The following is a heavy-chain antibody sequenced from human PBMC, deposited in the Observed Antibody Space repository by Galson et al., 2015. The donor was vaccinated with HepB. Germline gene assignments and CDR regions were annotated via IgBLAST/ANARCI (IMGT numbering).Heavy chain of an antibody. D-gene: IGHD4-23*01. CDR2: ISGSGGST. J-gene: IGHJ4*02. CDR1: GFTFSSYA. Sequence: SLRLSCAASGFTFSSYAMSWVRQAPGKGLEWVSAISGSGGSTYYADSVKGRFTISRDNSKNTLYLQMNSLRAEDTAVYYCAKSLGVYGGNPGGFDYWGQGTLVTVSS. CDR3: AKSLGVYGGNPGGFDY. V-gene: IGHV3-23*01.